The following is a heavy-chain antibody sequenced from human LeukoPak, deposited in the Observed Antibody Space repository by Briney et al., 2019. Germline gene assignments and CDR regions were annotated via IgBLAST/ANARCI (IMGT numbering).Heavy chain of an antibody. Sequence: PGGSLRLSCAASGFTFSSTWMNWVRQGPGKGLEWVSAISGSGGSTYYADSVKGRFTISRDNSKNTLYLQMNSLRAEDTAVYYCAKSPYSSGWYVMQYNWFDPWGQGTLVTVSS. CDR3: AKSPYSSGWYVMQYNWFDP. J-gene: IGHJ5*02. V-gene: IGHV3-23*01. CDR2: ISGSGGST. CDR1: GFTFSSTW. D-gene: IGHD6-19*01.